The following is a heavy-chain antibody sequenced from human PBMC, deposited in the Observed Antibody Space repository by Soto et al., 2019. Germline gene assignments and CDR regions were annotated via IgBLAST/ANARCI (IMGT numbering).Heavy chain of an antibody. V-gene: IGHV3-21*01. J-gene: IGHJ4*02. CDR1: GFTFSGNW. D-gene: IGHD1-20*01. CDR3: ARITETAFDY. Sequence: PGGSLRLSCAASGFTFSGNWMHWVRQGPGKGLEWVSCITSNRSYTTYADSVKGRFTISRDNAKNSLYLQMNSLRGEDTAVYYCARITETAFDYWGQGTLVTVSS. CDR2: ITSNRSYT.